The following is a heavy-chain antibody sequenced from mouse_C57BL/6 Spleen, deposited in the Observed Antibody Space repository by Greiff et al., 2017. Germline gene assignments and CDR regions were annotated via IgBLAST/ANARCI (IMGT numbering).Heavy chain of an antibody. J-gene: IGHJ1*03. CDR2: IYPGDGDT. D-gene: IGHD2-3*01. CDR3: ARLGYDGPSV. CDR1: GYAFSSYW. Sequence: QVQLQQSGAELVKPGASVKISCKASGYAFSSYWMNWVKQRPGKGLEWIGQIYPGDGDTNYNGKFKGKATRTAGKSSSTAYMQLSSLTSEDAAVYVCARLGYDGPSVWGTGTTGTVSS. V-gene: IGHV1-80*01.